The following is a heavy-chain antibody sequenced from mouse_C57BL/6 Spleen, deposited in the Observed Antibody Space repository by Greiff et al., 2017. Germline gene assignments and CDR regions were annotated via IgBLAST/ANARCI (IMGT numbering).Heavy chain of an antibody. Sequence: QVQLQQPGAELVRPGTSVKLSCKASGYTFTSYWMHWVKQRPGQGLEWIGVIDPSDSYTNYNQKFKGKATLTVDTSSSTAYMQLSSLTSEDSAVYYCAREGLGDFRFAYWGQGTLVTVSA. J-gene: IGHJ3*01. CDR2: IDPSDSYT. D-gene: IGHD2-13*01. V-gene: IGHV1-59*01. CDR1: GYTFTSYW. CDR3: AREGLGDFRFAY.